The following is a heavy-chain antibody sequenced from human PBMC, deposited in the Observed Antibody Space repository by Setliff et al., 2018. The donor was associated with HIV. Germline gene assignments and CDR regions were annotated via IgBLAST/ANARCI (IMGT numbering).Heavy chain of an antibody. CDR3: ARHDSGGYYSLDY. V-gene: IGHV4-34*01. CDR1: GGSFSGYY. J-gene: IGHJ4*02. CDR2: IQHSGRT. Sequence: SETLSLTCAVYGGSFSGYYWSWIRQPPGKGLEWIGEIQHSGRTNYNPSLKSRVTTSVDTSKNQFSLRLSSVTAADTAVYYCARHDSGGYYSLDYWGQGTLVTVSS. D-gene: IGHD3-22*01.